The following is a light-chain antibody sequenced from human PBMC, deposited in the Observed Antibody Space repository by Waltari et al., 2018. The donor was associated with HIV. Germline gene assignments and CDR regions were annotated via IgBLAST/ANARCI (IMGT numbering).Light chain of an antibody. V-gene: IGKV4-1*01. Sequence: DVVLTQSPDSLAVSLGETATLNCKSSQTVLYNSNNKTYLSWYQQRRGQRPRLLIYWASTRQSGVPERFSGSGSGTDFTLTISRLQAEDVAVYYCQQYYHVPYTFGQGTKVEFK. CDR1: QTVLYNSNNKTY. CDR2: WAS. J-gene: IGKJ2*01. CDR3: QQYYHVPYT.